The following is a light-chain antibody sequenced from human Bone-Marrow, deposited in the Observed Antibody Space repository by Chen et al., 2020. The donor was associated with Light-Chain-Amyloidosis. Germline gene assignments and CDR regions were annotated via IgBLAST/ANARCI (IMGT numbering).Light chain of an antibody. CDR2: RYT. CDR1: DLPTKY. V-gene: IGLV3-25*03. CDR3: QSADRSGTYEVI. J-gene: IGLJ2*01. Sequence: SYELTQPPAVSVPPGQTARITCTGDDLPTKYAKWYQQKPGQAPVLVIHRYTERPSGISERFSGSSSGTTATLTISGVQAEDEADYHCQSADRSGTYEVIFGGGTKLTVL.